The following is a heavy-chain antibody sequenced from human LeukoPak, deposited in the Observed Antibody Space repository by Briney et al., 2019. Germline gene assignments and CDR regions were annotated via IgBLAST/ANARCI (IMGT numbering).Heavy chain of an antibody. V-gene: IGHV4-4*02. Sequence: PSETLSLTCSVSIGSISSSKWWSWVRQSPVKGLEWIGEIYLYGTTNYNPSFTSRVTMSVDRSRNQFSLKLSSVTAADTAVYYCARDPPYYGSGSYEGGAFDIWGQGTMVTVSS. D-gene: IGHD3-10*01. J-gene: IGHJ3*02. CDR3: ARDPPYYGSGSYEGGAFDI. CDR1: IGSISSSKW. CDR2: IYLYGTT.